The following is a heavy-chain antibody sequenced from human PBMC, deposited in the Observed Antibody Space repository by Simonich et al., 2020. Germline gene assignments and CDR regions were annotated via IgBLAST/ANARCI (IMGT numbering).Heavy chain of an antibody. J-gene: IGHJ4*02. V-gene: IGHV1-8*03. CDR3: ARTYSGSYYYFDY. CDR1: GYTFTSYD. D-gene: IGHD1-26*01. Sequence: QVQLVQSGAEVKKPGASVKVSCKASGYTFTSYDINWVRQATGQGFEVKGGMNPKMGNTGYAQKFKGRVTITRNTSISTAYMELSSLRSEDTAVYYCARTYSGSYYYFDYWGQGTLVTVSS. CDR2: MNPKMGNT.